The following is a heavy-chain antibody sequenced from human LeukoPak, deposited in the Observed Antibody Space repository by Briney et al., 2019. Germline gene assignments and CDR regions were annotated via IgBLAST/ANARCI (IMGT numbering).Heavy chain of an antibody. V-gene: IGHV1-18*01. J-gene: IGHJ4*02. Sequence: GASVKVSCKASGYTFTSYGISWVRQAPGQGLEWMGWISAYNGNTNYAQKLQGRGTMTTDTSTSTAYMELRSLRSDDTAVYYCARRPLEEWELLGDYQPPHWFDYWGQGTLVTVSS. CDR1: GYTFTSYG. D-gene: IGHD1-26*01. CDR3: ARRPLEEWELLGDYQPPHWFDY. CDR2: ISAYNGNT.